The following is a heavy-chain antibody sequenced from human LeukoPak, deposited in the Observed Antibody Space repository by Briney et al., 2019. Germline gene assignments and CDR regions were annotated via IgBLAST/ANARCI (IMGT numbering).Heavy chain of an antibody. Sequence: GGSLRLSCAASGFTLSSYSMNWVRQAPGKGLEWVSYISSSSGTIYYADSVKGRFTIPRDNAKNSLYLQMNSLRAEDTAVYYCAELGITMIGGVWGKGTTVTISS. D-gene: IGHD3-10*02. CDR3: AELGITMIGGV. CDR2: ISSSSGTI. J-gene: IGHJ6*04. CDR1: GFTLSSYS. V-gene: IGHV3-48*01.